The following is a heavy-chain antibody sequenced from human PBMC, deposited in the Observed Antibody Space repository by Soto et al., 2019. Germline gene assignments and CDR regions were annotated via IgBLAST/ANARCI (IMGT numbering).Heavy chain of an antibody. CDR2: ISAYNGNT. J-gene: IGHJ6*02. D-gene: IGHD5-18*01. V-gene: IGHV1-18*01. CDR1: VYTFTSYG. Sequence: ASAKVSCKASVYTFTSYGISWVRQAPGQGLEWMGWISAYNGNTNYAQKLQGRVTMTTDTSTSTAYMELRSLRSDDTAVYYCARGMDTAMVRAYYYYGMDVWGQGTTVTVSS. CDR3: ARGMDTAMVRAYYYYGMDV.